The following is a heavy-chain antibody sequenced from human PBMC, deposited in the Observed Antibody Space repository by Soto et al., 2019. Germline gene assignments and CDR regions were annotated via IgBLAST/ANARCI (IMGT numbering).Heavy chain of an antibody. CDR1: GFSLSTSGVG. J-gene: IGHJ4*02. Sequence: QITLKESGPTLVKPTETLTLTCTFSGFSLSTSGVGVGWIRQPPGKALEWLALIHWNDDKLYSPSLKRRLSISEDTSKNQVVLTMTSMDPVDTATYFCARRYASGWLFDYFDYWGQGTLVTVSS. CDR2: IHWNDDK. D-gene: IGHD6-19*01. CDR3: ARRYASGWLFDYFDY. V-gene: IGHV2-5*01.